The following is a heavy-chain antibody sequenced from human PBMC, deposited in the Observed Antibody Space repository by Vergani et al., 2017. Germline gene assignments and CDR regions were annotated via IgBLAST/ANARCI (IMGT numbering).Heavy chain of an antibody. CDR3: ARDDSGSWISRGFDI. D-gene: IGHD1-26*01. J-gene: IGHJ3*02. CDR1: GGSISSYY. Sequence: QVQLQESGPGLVKPSETLSLTCTVSGGSISSYYWSWIRQPPGKGLEWIGYIYYSGSTHYNPALTSRVTISVDTSKNQFSLKLSSVTAADTAVYYCARDDSGSWISRGFDIWGQGTMVTVSS. V-gene: IGHV4-59*01. CDR2: IYYSGST.